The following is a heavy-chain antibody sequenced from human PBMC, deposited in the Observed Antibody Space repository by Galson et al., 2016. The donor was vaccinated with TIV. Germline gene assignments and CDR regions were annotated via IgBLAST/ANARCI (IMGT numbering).Heavy chain of an antibody. V-gene: IGHV1-2*02. CDR3: ARPSPVPMFGVVIPKSGMDV. J-gene: IGHJ6*02. D-gene: IGHD3-3*01. CDR2: INPNSGGT. Sequence: SVKVSCKASGYTFTGYYMHWVRQAPGQGLEWMGWINPNSGGTNYAQKFQGRVTMTRDTSISTAYMELSRLGSDDTAVYYCARPSPVPMFGVVIPKSGMDVLGQGTTVTVSS. CDR1: GYTFTGYY.